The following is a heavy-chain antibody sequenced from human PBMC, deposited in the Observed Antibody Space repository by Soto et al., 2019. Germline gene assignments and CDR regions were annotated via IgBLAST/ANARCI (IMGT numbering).Heavy chain of an antibody. CDR2: IYYSGST. Sequence: SETLSLTCTVSGGSISSYYWSWIRQPPGKGLELIGYIYYSGSTNYNPSLKSRVTISVDTSKNQFSLKLSSVTAADTAVYYCARGLWFGELSDYYGMDVWGQGTTVTVSS. V-gene: IGHV4-59*01. J-gene: IGHJ6*02. CDR3: ARGLWFGELSDYYGMDV. CDR1: GGSISSYY. D-gene: IGHD3-10*01.